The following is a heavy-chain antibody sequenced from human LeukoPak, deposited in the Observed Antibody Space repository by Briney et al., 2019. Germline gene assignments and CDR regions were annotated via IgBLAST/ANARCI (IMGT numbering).Heavy chain of an antibody. CDR2: IYTSGST. Sequence: SETLSLTCTVSGGSISSGSYYWSWIRQPAGKGLEWIGRIYTSGSTNYNPSLKSRVTISVDTSKNQFSLKLSSVTAADTAVYYCASGGWFGDQEGHYWGQGTLVTVSS. V-gene: IGHV4-61*02. CDR1: GGSISSGSYY. D-gene: IGHD3-10*01. CDR3: ASGGWFGDQEGHY. J-gene: IGHJ4*02.